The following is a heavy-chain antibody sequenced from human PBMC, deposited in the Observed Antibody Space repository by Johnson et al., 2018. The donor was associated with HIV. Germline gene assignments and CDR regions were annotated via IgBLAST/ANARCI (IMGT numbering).Heavy chain of an antibody. CDR2: IGTAGDT. CDR1: GFTFSSYD. Sequence: EEQLMESGGGLVQPGGSLRLSCAASGFTFSSYDMHWVRQATGKGLEWVSAIGTAGDTYYPGSVKGRFTISRENAKNSLYLQMNSLRAGDTAVYYCARGRAGGAFDIWGQGTMVTVYS. CDR3: ARGRAGGAFDI. J-gene: IGHJ3*02. D-gene: IGHD3-10*01. V-gene: IGHV3-13*01.